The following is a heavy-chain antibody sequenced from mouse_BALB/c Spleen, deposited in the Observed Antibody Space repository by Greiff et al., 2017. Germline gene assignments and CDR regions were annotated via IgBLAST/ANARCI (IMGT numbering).Heavy chain of an antibody. Sequence: EVQLQESGAELVKPGASVKLSCTASGFNIKDTYMHWVKQRPEQGLEWIGRIDPANGNTKYDPKFQGKATIPADTASNTAYLQLSSLTSEDTAVYYCARGDYYGSSRAWFAYWGQGTLVTVSA. CDR3: ARGDYYGSSRAWFAY. CDR2: IDPANGNT. D-gene: IGHD1-1*01. V-gene: IGHV14-3*02. J-gene: IGHJ3*01. CDR1: GFNIKDTY.